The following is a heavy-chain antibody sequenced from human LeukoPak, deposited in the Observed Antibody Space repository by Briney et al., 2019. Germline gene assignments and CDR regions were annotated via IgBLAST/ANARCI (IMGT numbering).Heavy chain of an antibody. CDR3: AREGIAVAGTRANSFQDAFDI. CDR2: IYYIGST. J-gene: IGHJ3*02. Sequence: PSETLSLTCTVSGGSISSYYCSWIRQPPGKVLGWIGYIYYIGSTNYNPSRKSRIIISVDTYKNQFSLKLSSVTAADKAVYYCAREGIAVAGTRANSFQDAFDIWGQGTMVTVSS. D-gene: IGHD6-19*01. CDR1: GGSISSYY. V-gene: IGHV4-59*01.